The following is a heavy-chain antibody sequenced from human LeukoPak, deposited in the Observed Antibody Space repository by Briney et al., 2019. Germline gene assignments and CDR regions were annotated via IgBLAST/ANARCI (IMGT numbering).Heavy chain of an antibody. CDR2: ISYDGSNK. CDR3: ARGIDGYNRGLDY. CDR1: GFTFSSYA. V-gene: IGHV3-30*01. J-gene: IGHJ4*02. D-gene: IGHD5-24*01. Sequence: GGSLRLSCAASGFTFSSYAMHWVRQAPGKGLEWVAVISYDGSNKNYADSVKGRFTISRDNSKHTLYLQMNSLRAEDTAVYYCARGIDGYNRGLDYWGQGTLVTVSS.